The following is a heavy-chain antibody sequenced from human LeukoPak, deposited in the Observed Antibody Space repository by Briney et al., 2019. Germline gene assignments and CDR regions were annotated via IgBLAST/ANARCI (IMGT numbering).Heavy chain of an antibody. CDR3: ARVRYYDSSGYYKRWYHYMDV. CDR1: GFTFDDYG. Sequence: GGSLRLSCAASGFTFDDYGMSWVRQAPGKGLEWVSGINWNGGSTGYADSVKGRFTISRDNAKNSLYLQMNSLRAEDTALYYCARVRYYDSSGYYKRWYHYMDVWGKGTTVTVSS. J-gene: IGHJ6*03. V-gene: IGHV3-20*04. CDR2: INWNGGST. D-gene: IGHD3-22*01.